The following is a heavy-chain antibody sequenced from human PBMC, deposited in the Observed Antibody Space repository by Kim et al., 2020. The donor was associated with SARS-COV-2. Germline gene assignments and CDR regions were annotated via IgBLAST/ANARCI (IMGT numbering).Heavy chain of an antibody. V-gene: IGHV3-11*05. CDR2: ISSCGTYT. Sequence: GGTLRLSCAVSGFTFSDYYITWIRQAPGKGLERISFISSCGTYTTYADSVKGRCTISRDNAKNKELLQMNSRRAGDTAVYFCVRGRNYYESSGFCTDVWGQGTKVTVSS. J-gene: IGHJ6*02. CDR3: VRGRNYYESSGFCTDV. CDR1: GFTFSDYY. D-gene: IGHD3-22*01.